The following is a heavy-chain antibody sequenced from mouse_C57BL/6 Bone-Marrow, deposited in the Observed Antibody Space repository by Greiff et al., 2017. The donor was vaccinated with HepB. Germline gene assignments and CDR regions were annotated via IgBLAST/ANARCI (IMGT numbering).Heavy chain of an antibody. D-gene: IGHD2-1*01. Sequence: EVKLMESGPGLVKPSQSLSLTCSVTGYSITSGYYWNWIRQFPGNKLEWMGYISYDGSNNYNPSLKNRISITRDTSKNQFFLKLNSVTTEDTATYYCARDVNYDWYFDVWGTGTTVTVSS. CDR1: GYSITSGYY. V-gene: IGHV3-6*01. CDR2: ISYDGSN. J-gene: IGHJ1*03. CDR3: ARDVNYDWYFDV.